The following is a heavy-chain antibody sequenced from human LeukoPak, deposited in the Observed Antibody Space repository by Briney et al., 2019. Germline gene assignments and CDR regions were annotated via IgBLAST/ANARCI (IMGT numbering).Heavy chain of an antibody. J-gene: IGHJ6*02. CDR3: ARLVVPAAMGDYYYYGMDV. Sequence: GESLKISCKGSGYSFTSYWISWVRQMPGKGLEWMGRIDPSDSYTNYSPSFQGHVTISADKSISTAYLQWSSLKASDTAMYYCARLVVPAAMGDYYYYGMDVWSQGTTVTVSS. V-gene: IGHV5-10-1*01. CDR2: IDPSDSYT. D-gene: IGHD2-2*01. CDR1: GYSFTSYW.